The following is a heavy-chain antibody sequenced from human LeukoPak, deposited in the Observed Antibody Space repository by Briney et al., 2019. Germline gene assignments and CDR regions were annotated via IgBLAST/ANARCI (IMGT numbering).Heavy chain of an antibody. CDR1: GGSISSYY. CDR3: ARSGMGYCSSTSCYPFDY. CDR2: IYYSGST. Sequence: SGTLSLTCTVSGGSISSYYWSWIRQPPGKGLEWIGYIYYSGSTNYNPSLKSRVTISVDTSKNQFSLKLSSVTAADTAVYYCARSGMGYCSSTSCYPFDYWGQGTLVTVSS. V-gene: IGHV4-59*01. D-gene: IGHD2-2*01. J-gene: IGHJ4*02.